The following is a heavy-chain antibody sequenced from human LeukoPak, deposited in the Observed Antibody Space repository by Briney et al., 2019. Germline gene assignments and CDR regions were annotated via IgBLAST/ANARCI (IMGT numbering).Heavy chain of an antibody. CDR2: ISGSGGST. CDR1: GFTFSSYA. V-gene: IGHV3-23*01. CDR3: AKVIDPTGAAAGRGLDY. Sequence: PGGSLRLSCAASGFTFSSYAMSWVRQAPGKGLEWVSAISGSGGSTYYADSVKGRFTISRDNSKNTLYLQMDSLRAEDTAVYYCAKVIDPTGAAAGRGLDYWGQGTLVTVSS. D-gene: IGHD6-13*01. J-gene: IGHJ4*02.